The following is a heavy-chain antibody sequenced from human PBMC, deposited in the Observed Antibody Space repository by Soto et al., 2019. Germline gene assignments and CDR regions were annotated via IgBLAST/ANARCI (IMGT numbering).Heavy chain of an antibody. CDR1: GGSFSGFY. J-gene: IGHJ2*01. CDR2: INHSGRS. V-gene: IGHV4-34*01. CDR3: ARMAGPWYFDL. Sequence: QVQLQQWGAGLLKPSETLSLTCAVHGGSFSGFYWTWIRQPPGKGLEWIGEINHSGRSNYNPPLKSRVTMSLDTSRNQFSLSLNSVTAADTAVYYCARMAGPWYFDLWGRGTLVTVAS.